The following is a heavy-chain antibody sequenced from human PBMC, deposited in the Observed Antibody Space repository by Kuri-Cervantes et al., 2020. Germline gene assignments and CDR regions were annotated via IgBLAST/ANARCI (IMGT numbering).Heavy chain of an antibody. CDR3: ARIGGRTVFGTENWHGP. Sequence: ESLKISCAVSGYSISSGYYWGWIRQPPGKGLEWIGSIYHSGSTYYNPSLKSRVTISVDTSKNQFFLMLRSVTAADTAVYYCARIGGRTVFGTENWHGPWGQGTLVTVSS. V-gene: IGHV4-38-2*01. D-gene: IGHD3-3*01. CDR1: GYSISSGYY. J-gene: IGHJ5*02. CDR2: IYHSGST.